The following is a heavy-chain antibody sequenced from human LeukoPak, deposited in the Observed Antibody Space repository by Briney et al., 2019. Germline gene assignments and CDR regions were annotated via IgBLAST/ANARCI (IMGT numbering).Heavy chain of an antibody. J-gene: IGHJ4*02. CDR1: GFTFSNYW. V-gene: IGHV3-7*01. CDR2: INQDGSEE. D-gene: IGHD5-12*01. CDR3: VRDGGVSGYDLLDY. Sequence: QPGGSLRLSCAASGFTFSNYWMSWVRQAPGKGLEWVAHINQDGSEEHYMDSVKARFIISRDNAKNSLSLQMDSLRAEDTAVYYCVRDGGVSGYDLLDYWGQGTLVTASS.